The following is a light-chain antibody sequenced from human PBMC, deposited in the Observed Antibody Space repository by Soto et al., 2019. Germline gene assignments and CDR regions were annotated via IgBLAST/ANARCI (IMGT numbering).Light chain of an antibody. J-gene: IGKJ4*01. CDR3: QQRSNWPPVT. CDR2: DAS. CDR1: QSVSSY. Sequence: EIVLTQSPATLSLSPGERATLSCRASQSVSSYLAWYQQKPGQAPRLLIYDASNRATGIPARFSGSGSGTDFTPPISSLEHADFAIYYCQQRSNWPPVTFGGGTKVEIK. V-gene: IGKV3-11*01.